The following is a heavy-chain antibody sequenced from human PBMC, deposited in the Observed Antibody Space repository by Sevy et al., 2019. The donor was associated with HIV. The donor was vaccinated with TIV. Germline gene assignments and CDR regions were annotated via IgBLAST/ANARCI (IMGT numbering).Heavy chain of an antibody. J-gene: IGHJ4*02. CDR1: GFTFSSFA. D-gene: IGHD3-10*01. CDR3: AKDREVRGVIIFYFDY. V-gene: IGHV3-23*01. Sequence: GGSRSPSCAASGFTFSSFAMSWVRQPPGRGLEWVSAISGSGGSTYSADPVKGRFTISRDNSKNTLYLQMNSLRAEDTAVYYCAKDREVRGVIIFYFDYWGQGTLVTVSS. CDR2: ISGSGGST.